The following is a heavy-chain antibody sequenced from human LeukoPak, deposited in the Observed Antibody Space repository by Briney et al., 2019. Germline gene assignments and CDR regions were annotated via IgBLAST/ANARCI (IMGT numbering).Heavy chain of an antibody. CDR2: IYYSGST. Sequence: PSETLSLTCTVSGGSISSYYWSWIRQPPGKGLEWIGYIYYSGSTNYNPSLKSRVTISVDTSKNQFSLKLRSVTAADTAVYYCARRPSSSWYFRGYYMDVWGKGTTVTISS. V-gene: IGHV4-59*01. CDR1: GGSISSYY. J-gene: IGHJ6*03. CDR3: ARRPSSSWYFRGYYMDV. D-gene: IGHD6-13*01.